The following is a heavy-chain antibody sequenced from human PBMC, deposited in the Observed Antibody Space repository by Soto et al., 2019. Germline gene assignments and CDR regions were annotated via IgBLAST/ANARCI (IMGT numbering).Heavy chain of an antibody. V-gene: IGHV4-59*01. CDR3: ARESDSGFDP. J-gene: IGHJ5*02. CDR2: IYYSGST. Sequence: SEILSLTCTVSGGSISSYYWSWIRQPPGKGLEWIGYIYYSGSTNYNPSLKSRVTISVDTSKNQFSLKLSSVTAADTAVYYCARESDSGFDPWGQGTLVTVSS. CDR1: GGSISSYY.